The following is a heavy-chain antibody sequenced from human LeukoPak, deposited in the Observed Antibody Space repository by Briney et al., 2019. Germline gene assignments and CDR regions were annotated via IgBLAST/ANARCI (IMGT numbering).Heavy chain of an antibody. Sequence: GGSLRPSCAASGFTFSGSAMHWVRQASGKGLEWVGRIRNKANNYATAYAASVKGRFTISRDDSKNTAYLQMNSLKTEDTAVYFCTRHLDNPFNWGQGTLVTVSS. CDR3: TRHLDNPFN. J-gene: IGHJ4*02. CDR2: IRNKANNYAT. D-gene: IGHD1-14*01. CDR1: GFTFSGSA. V-gene: IGHV3-73*01.